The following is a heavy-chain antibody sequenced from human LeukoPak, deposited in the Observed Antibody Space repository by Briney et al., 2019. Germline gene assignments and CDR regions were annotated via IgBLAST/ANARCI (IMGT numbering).Heavy chain of an antibody. V-gene: IGHV3-9*01. D-gene: IGHD6-6*01. J-gene: IGHJ4*02. CDR1: GFPFGNYA. Sequence: GGSLRLSCAASGFPFGNYAMHWVRQAPGKGLEWVSGISWSSGTIAYADSVKGRFTISRDNANNSLYLQMSSLRPDDTAFYYCAKGSSSSSSRNYFDHWGQGTLVTVSS. CDR2: ISWSSGTI. CDR3: AKGSSSSSSRNYFDH.